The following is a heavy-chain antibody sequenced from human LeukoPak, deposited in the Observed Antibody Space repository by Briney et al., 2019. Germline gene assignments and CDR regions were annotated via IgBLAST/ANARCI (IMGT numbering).Heavy chain of an antibody. J-gene: IGHJ4*02. CDR3: ARAVFFRYYYGSGSYILYYFDY. Sequence: ASVKVSCKAFGYTFTSNYMHWVRQAPGQGPEWMGVISPRGGSTTYAQKFQSRVTLTRDMSTSTDYLELSEDTAVYYCARAVFFRYYYGSGSYILYYFDYWGQGTLVTVSS. CDR1: GYTFTSNY. D-gene: IGHD3-10*01. V-gene: IGHV1-46*01. CDR2: ISPRGGST.